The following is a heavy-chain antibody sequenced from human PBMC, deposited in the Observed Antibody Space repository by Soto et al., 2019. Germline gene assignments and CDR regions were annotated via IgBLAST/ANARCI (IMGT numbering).Heavy chain of an antibody. CDR1: EFIFSNYA. D-gene: IGHD6-13*01. CDR2: ISSSGGST. V-gene: IGHV3-23*01. Sequence: PGGSLRLSCAASEFIFSNYAMTWVRQAPGRGLEWVSAISSSGGSTYYADSVKGRFTISRDNSKNTLSLQMNSLRAEDTAVYYCASVHCSSSWSHYCYGMDVWGPGTTVTVSS. CDR3: ASVHCSSSWSHYCYGMDV. J-gene: IGHJ6*02.